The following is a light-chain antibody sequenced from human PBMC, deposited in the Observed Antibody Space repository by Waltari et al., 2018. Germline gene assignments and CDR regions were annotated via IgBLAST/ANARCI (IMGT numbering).Light chain of an antibody. Sequence: QLVLTQSPSASASVGASVRLTCTLSSGLRTYAIAWHQHQPEKGPRSLMKVNSDGTHNKGDGIPDRFSGSSSVTERYLTISSLQPEDEADYYCQTWGLGYVIFGGGTKLTVL. CDR2: VNSDGTH. CDR3: QTWGLGYVI. V-gene: IGLV4-69*01. J-gene: IGLJ2*01. CDR1: SGLRTYA.